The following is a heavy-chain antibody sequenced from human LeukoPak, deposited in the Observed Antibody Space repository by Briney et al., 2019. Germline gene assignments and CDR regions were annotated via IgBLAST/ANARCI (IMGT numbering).Heavy chain of an antibody. V-gene: IGHV4-59*01. D-gene: IGHD3-10*01. CDR3: ARDGPLDYYGSGPGAFDI. CDR2: IYYSGST. J-gene: IGHJ3*02. Sequence: SETLSLTCTVSGGSISSYYWSWIRQPPGKGLEWIGYIYYSGSTNYNPSLKSRVTISVDTSKNQFSLKLSSVTAADTAVYYCARDGPLDYYGSGPGAFDIWGQGTMVTVSS. CDR1: GGSISSYY.